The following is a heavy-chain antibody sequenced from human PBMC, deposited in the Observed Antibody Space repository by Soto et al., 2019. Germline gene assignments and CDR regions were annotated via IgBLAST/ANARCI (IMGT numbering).Heavy chain of an antibody. D-gene: IGHD3-3*01. V-gene: IGHV1-2*02. Sequence: QLHLVQSGAVVKKPGASVTVSCSASGYPVTAYYMHWVRQAPGRGLEWMGGINPATGAAKYTQTFQGRVTMSRGTATSTVFMELSGLTSEDTAVFYFASGGGVGVAGSAAFDMWGQGTLVTVSS. CDR2: INPATGAA. CDR3: ASGGGVGVAGSAAFDM. CDR1: GYPVTAYY. J-gene: IGHJ3*02.